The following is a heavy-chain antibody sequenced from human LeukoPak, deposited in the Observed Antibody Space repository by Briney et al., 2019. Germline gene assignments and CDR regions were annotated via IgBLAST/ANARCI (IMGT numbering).Heavy chain of an antibody. Sequence: GGSLRLSCAASGFTFSSYSMNWVRQAPGKGLEWVSSISSSSSYIYYADSVKGRFTISRDNAKNSLYLQMNSLRAEDTAVYYCARCDSTYYDFWSGYLSGDHYYYYYMDVWGKGTTVTVSS. CDR3: ARCDSTYYDFWSGYLSGDHYYYYYMDV. CDR1: GFTFSSYS. CDR2: ISSSSSYI. V-gene: IGHV3-21*01. D-gene: IGHD3-3*01. J-gene: IGHJ6*03.